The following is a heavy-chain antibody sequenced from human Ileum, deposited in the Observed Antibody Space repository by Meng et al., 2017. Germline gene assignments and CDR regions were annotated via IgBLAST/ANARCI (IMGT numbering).Heavy chain of an antibody. J-gene: IGHJ4*02. Sequence: QGELSESGPGRVRPARTLFPSCTVSGGSVSIDGSEWGWVRQPPGKGLEWIGYASTNYNPSLKSRVTISLDTSKNQFSLELSSVTAADTAVYYCARDHWGSLDYWGQGILVTVSS. CDR1: GGSVSIDGSE. CDR2: AST. CDR3: ARDHWGSLDY. V-gene: IGHV4-61*08. D-gene: IGHD7-27*01.